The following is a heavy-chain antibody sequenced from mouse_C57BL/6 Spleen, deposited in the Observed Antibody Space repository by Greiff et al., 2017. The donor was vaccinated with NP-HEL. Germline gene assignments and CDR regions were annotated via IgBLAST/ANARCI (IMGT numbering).Heavy chain of an antibody. CDR1: GYAFSSSW. V-gene: IGHV1-82*01. CDR3: ARDYGSRGAY. Sequence: QVQLKESGPELVKPGASVKISCKASGYAFSSSWMNWVKQRPGKGLEWIGRIYPGDGDTNYNGKFKGKATLTADKSSSPAYMQLSSLTSEDSAVYFCARDYGSRGAYWGQGTRVTVSA. CDR2: IYPGDGDT. D-gene: IGHD1-1*01. J-gene: IGHJ3*01.